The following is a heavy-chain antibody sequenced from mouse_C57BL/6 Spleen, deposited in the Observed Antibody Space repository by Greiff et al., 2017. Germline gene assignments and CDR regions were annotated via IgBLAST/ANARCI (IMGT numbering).Heavy chain of an antibody. Sequence: EVQLQQSGPELVKPGASVKISCKASGYTFTDYYMNWVKQSHGKSLEWIGDINPNNGGTSYNQKFKGKATLTVDKSSSTAYMELRSLPSEDSAVYYCASSTGTEDYFDYWGQGTTLTVSS. V-gene: IGHV1-26*01. D-gene: IGHD4-1*02. CDR1: GYTFTDYY. J-gene: IGHJ2*01. CDR2: INPNNGGT. CDR3: ASSTGTEDYFDY.